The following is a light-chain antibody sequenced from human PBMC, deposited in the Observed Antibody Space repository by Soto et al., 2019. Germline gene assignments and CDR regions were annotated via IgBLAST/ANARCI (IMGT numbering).Light chain of an antibody. Sequence: QSALTQPASVSGSPGQSITISCTGTSSDVGGYNYVSWYQQYPGKAPKLMIYEVSNRPLGVSNRFSGSKSGNTASLTISGLQAEDEADYYCSSYTSSSTLVFGGGTKVTVL. CDR3: SSYTSSSTLV. V-gene: IGLV2-14*01. J-gene: IGLJ2*01. CDR1: SSDVGGYNY. CDR2: EVS.